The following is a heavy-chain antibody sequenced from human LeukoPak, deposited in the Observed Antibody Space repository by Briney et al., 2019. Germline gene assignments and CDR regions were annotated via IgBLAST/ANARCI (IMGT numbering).Heavy chain of an antibody. J-gene: IGHJ6*02. CDR2: MNPSSGNT. CDR3: ARGNVSGWYFSIRYYYGMDV. Sequence: ASVKVSCKASGYTFTSYDINWVRQATGQGLEWMGWMNPSSGNTGYAQKFQGRVTMTRNTSISTAYMELSSLRSEDTAVYYCARGNVSGWYFSIRYYYGMDVWGQGTTVTVSS. CDR1: GYTFTSYD. D-gene: IGHD6-19*01. V-gene: IGHV1-8*01.